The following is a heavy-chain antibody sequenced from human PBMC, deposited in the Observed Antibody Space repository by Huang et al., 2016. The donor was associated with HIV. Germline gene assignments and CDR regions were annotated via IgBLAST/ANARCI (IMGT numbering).Heavy chain of an antibody. CDR2: ISKSDEYI. Sequence: EVQLVASGGGLVKRGGSLSLSCAASGVDFNSYTMNWVRQAPGKGLEWVSSISKSDEYIYYADSVKCRFTITRDNAKKSVYLQMKGLRAEDTAVYYCARNQWLDYWGQGTLVTVSS. J-gene: IGHJ4*02. CDR3: ARNQWLDY. CDR1: GVDFNSYT. V-gene: IGHV3-21*01. D-gene: IGHD6-19*01.